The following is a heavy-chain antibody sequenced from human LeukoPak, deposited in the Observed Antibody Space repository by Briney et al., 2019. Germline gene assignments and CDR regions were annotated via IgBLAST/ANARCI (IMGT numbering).Heavy chain of an antibody. CDR2: ISAYNGNT. Sequence: GASVKVSATASGYTLTIYGISWVRQAPGQELEWMGWISAYNGNTNYAQKLQGRVTMTTDTSTSTAYMELRSLRSDDTAVYYCAGDTEVGATPFEYQGQVTLVTASS. D-gene: IGHD1-26*01. CDR3: AGDTEVGATPFEY. CDR1: GYTLTIYG. J-gene: IGHJ4*02. V-gene: IGHV1-18*01.